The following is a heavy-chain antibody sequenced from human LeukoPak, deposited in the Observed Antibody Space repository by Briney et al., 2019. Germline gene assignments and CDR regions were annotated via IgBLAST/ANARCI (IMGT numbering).Heavy chain of an antibody. Sequence: PETLSLTCAVYGGSFSGYYWSWIRQPPGKGLEWIGEINHSGSTNYNPSLKSRVTISVDTSKNQFSLKLSSVTAADTAVYYCARGPSWNDGGNDAFDIWGQGTMVTVSS. CDR3: ARGPSWNDGGNDAFDI. V-gene: IGHV4-34*01. D-gene: IGHD1-1*01. J-gene: IGHJ3*02. CDR2: INHSGST. CDR1: GGSFSGYY.